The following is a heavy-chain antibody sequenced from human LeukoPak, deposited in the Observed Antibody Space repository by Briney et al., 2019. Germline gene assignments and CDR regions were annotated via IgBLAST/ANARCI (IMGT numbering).Heavy chain of an antibody. Sequence: ASVKVSCKASGYTFTSYYMHWVRQAPGHGLEWMGIINPSGGSTTYAQKFQGSITMTRDTSTSTVYMELSSLRSEDTAVYYCARGDNWNWGLDPWGQGTLVTVSS. V-gene: IGHV1-46*03. D-gene: IGHD1-7*01. CDR2: INPSGGST. J-gene: IGHJ5*02. CDR3: ARGDNWNWGLDP. CDR1: GYTFTSYY.